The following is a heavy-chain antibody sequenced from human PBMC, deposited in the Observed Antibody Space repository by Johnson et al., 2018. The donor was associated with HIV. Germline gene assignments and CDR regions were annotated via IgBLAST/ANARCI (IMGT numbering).Heavy chain of an antibody. CDR2: IYSGGST. CDR1: GFTVSSNY. CDR3: ARGLNYYDSSGYYWVDRADDAFDI. J-gene: IGHJ3*02. D-gene: IGHD3-22*01. Sequence: VQLVESGGGLVKPGGSLRLSCAASGFTVSSNYMSWVRQAPGKGLEWVSVIYSGGSTYYADSVTGRFTISRDNFKNTLYLQMNSLRAEDTAVYYCARGLNYYDSSGYYWVDRADDAFDIWGQGTMVTVSS. V-gene: IGHV3-66*01.